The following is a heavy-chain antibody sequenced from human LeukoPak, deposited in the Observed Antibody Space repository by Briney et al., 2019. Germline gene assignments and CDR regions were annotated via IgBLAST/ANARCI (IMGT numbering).Heavy chain of an antibody. Sequence: SETLSLTCGVSGGSITNTNYWTWVRQPPGKGLEWIGEVNLQGSTNYNPSLMGRVAISVDTSENHISLQLISVTAADTAVYYCAREGGPYRPLDYSGQGTLVTVSS. CDR1: GGSITNTNY. V-gene: IGHV4-4*02. J-gene: IGHJ4*02. CDR3: AREGGPYRPLDY. CDR2: VNLQGST.